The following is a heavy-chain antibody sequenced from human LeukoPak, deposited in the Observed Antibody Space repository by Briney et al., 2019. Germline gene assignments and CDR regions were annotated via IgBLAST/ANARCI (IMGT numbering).Heavy chain of an antibody. CDR3: ARVMYGEYAFDI. J-gene: IGHJ3*02. Sequence: SETLSLTCTVSGGSISSYYWSWIRQPPGKGLEWIGYIYYSGSTNYSPSLKSRVTISVDTSKNQFSLKLSSVTAADTAVYYCARVMYGEYAFDIWGQGTMVTVSS. D-gene: IGHD2-8*01. CDR2: IYYSGST. CDR1: GGSISSYY. V-gene: IGHV4-59*01.